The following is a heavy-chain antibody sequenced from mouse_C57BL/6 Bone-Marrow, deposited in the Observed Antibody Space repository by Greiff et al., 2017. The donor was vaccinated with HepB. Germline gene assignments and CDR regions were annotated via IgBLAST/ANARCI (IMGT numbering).Heavy chain of an antibody. CDR2: INPNNGGT. Sequence: EVQLQQSGPELVKPGASVKISCKASGYTFTDYYMNWVKQSHGKSLEWIGDINPNNGGTSYNQKFKGKATLTVDKSSSTAYMELRSLTSEDSAVYDCARGTTVVDWYFDVWGTGTTVTVSS. CDR3: ARGTTVVDWYFDV. J-gene: IGHJ1*03. D-gene: IGHD1-1*01. CDR1: GYTFTDYY. V-gene: IGHV1-26*01.